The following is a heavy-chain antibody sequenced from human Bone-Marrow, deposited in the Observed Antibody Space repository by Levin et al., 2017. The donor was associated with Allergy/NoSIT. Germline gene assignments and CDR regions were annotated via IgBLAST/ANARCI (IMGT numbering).Heavy chain of an antibody. J-gene: IGHJ4*02. Sequence: GGSLRLSCATSGFTFSTYSMNWVRQAPGKGLEWVASMYSGNTYMYYPDSVKGRFTISRDNAKNSLYLKMNSLRADDTAVYYCARGVPAALLEFDYWGRGTLVTVSS. CDR1: GFTFSTYS. CDR3: ARGVPAALLEFDY. CDR2: MYSGNTYM. V-gene: IGHV3-21*01. D-gene: IGHD2-2*02.